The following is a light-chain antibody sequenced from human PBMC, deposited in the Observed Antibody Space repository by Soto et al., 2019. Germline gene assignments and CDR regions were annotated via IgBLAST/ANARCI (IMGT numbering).Light chain of an antibody. Sequence: DIVMTQSPDSLAVSLGERATINCKSSQNTENYLAWYQQKAGQPPKLLIDWASTRASGVPDRFSGSGSGTDFTLTISSLQAEDVAVYYCQHYCNSWTFGQGTQVEIK. CDR1: QNTENY. CDR2: WAS. J-gene: IGKJ1*01. V-gene: IGKV4-1*01. CDR3: QHYCNSWT.